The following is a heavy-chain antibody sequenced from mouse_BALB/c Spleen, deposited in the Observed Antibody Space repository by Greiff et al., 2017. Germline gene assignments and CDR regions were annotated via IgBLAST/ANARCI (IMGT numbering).Heavy chain of an antibody. Sequence: EVQLQQSGAELVRPGALVKLSCKASGFNITDYYMHWVKQRPEQGLEWIGWIDPENGNTIYDPKFQGKASITADTSSNTAYLQLSSLTSEDTAVYYCAKGGNYFWYFDVWGAGTTVTVSS. J-gene: IGHJ1*01. CDR3: AKGGNYFWYFDV. V-gene: IGHV14-1*02. CDR1: GFNITDYY. CDR2: IDPENGNT. D-gene: IGHD2-1*01.